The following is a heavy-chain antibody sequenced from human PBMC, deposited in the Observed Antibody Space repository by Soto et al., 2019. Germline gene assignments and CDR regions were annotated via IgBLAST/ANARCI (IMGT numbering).Heavy chain of an antibody. D-gene: IGHD3-10*01. J-gene: IGHJ3*01. CDR2: TYYRSKWFH. CDR1: GDSVSSDITS. CDR3: ARGNALDV. Sequence: QGQLQQSGPGLVKPSQTLSLTCAISGDSVSSDITSWNWIRQSPSRGLEWLGRTYYRSKWFHDYAASVKSPITINPDTSKTQFSLELNSMTPEDTAVYYCARGNALDVWGQGTVVTVSS. V-gene: IGHV6-1*01.